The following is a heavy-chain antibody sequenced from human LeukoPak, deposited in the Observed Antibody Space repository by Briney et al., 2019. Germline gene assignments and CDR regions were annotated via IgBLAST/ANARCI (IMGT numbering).Heavy chain of an antibody. D-gene: IGHD5-24*01. Sequence: GGSLRLSCAASGFTFSSYWMHWVRQAPGKGLVWVSRINSDGSSTSYADSVKGRFTISRDNSKNTLYLQMSSLRAEDTAVYYCVKDLGDGYNDYDYWGQGTLVTVSS. J-gene: IGHJ4*02. V-gene: IGHV3-74*01. CDR1: GFTFSSYW. CDR2: INSDGSST. CDR3: VKDLGDGYNDYDY.